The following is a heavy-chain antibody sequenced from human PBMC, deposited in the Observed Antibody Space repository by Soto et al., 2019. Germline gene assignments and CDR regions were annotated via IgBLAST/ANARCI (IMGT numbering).Heavy chain of an antibody. Sequence: EVQLVESGGGLVQPGGSLRLSCAASGFTFRSYWMHWVRQAPGKGLMWVSRINPDGSSTSYADSAKGRFTMSRDNAQNTLYLQMSSLRAEDTAAYYCAVLAGVTPLPDALDMWGQGTMVTVSS. CDR2: INPDGSST. V-gene: IGHV3-74*01. CDR3: AVLAGVTPLPDALDM. J-gene: IGHJ3*02. D-gene: IGHD2-21*02. CDR1: GFTFRSYW.